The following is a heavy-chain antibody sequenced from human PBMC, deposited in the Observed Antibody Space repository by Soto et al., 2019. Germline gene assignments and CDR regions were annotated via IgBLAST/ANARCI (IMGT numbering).Heavy chain of an antibody. V-gene: IGHV1-18*01. D-gene: IGHD4-17*01. CDR1: NYSFTNYG. CDR3: ARVPGYGDANWFDP. Sequence: QVQLVQSGAEVKKPGASVKVSCKASNYSFTNYGITWVRQAPGQGLEWMGWIGAYSGNTNYAQKFQGRVTMTTETSTSTVSMELRSLRSDDTAVYYCARVPGYGDANWFDPWGQGTLVTVSS. J-gene: IGHJ5*02. CDR2: IGAYSGNT.